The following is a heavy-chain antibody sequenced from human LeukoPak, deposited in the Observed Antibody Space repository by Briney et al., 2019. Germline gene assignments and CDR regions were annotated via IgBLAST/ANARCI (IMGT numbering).Heavy chain of an antibody. CDR3: AKPLAAAGTRAWGLFDY. J-gene: IGHJ4*02. V-gene: IGHV3-30*02. CDR1: GFTFSSYG. D-gene: IGHD6-13*01. CDR2: IRYDGSNK. Sequence: PGGSLRLSCAASGFTFSSYGMHWVRQAPGKGLEWVAFIRYDGSNKYYADSVKGRFTISRDNSKNTLYLQMNSLRAEDTAVYYCAKPLAAAGTRAWGLFDYWGQGTLVTVSS.